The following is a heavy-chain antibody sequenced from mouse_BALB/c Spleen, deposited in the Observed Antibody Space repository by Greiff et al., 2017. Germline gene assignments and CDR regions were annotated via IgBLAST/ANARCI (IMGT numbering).Heavy chain of an antibody. V-gene: IGHV5-4*02. J-gene: IGHJ4*01. D-gene: IGHD2-1*01. CDR3: ASRGYYGNYYAMDY. CDR2: ISDGGSYT. Sequence: EVQRVESGGGLVKPGGSLKLSCAASGFTFSDYYMYWVRQTPEKRLEWVATISDGGSYTYYPDSVKGRFTISRDNAKNNLYLQMSSLKSEDTAMYYCASRGYYGNYYAMDYWGQGTSVTVSS. CDR1: GFTFSDYY.